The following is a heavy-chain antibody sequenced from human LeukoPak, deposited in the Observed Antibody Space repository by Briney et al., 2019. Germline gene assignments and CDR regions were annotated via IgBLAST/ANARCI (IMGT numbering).Heavy chain of an antibody. CDR3: ARDRELATAFYYAMDV. J-gene: IGHJ6*02. CDR2: ISYSGNT. V-gene: IGHV4-59*01. CDR1: SDSISSYS. Sequence: SETLSLTCSVSSDSISSYSWTWIRKPPGKGLEWIGYISYSGNTDYNPSLKSRVTISLDTSKKQFSLKLTSVTAADTAVYYCARDRELATAFYYAMDVWGQGTTVTVSS. D-gene: IGHD3-10*01.